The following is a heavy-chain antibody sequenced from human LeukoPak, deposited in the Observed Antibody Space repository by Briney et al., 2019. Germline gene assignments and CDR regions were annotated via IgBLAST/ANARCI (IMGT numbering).Heavy chain of an antibody. V-gene: IGHV4-39*07. CDR1: GASISSSRYD. CDR3: ARLPGIYVAY. Sequence: SETLSLTCTVAGASISSSRYDWGRLRQQAGKGLEWIGTIYYSGSTYYNLYLKSRVAISVDTSKNQFSLKLCSVAAAVSAVYYCARLPGIYVAYWGQGTLVTVFS. D-gene: IGHD6-13*01. CDR2: IYYSGST. J-gene: IGHJ4*02.